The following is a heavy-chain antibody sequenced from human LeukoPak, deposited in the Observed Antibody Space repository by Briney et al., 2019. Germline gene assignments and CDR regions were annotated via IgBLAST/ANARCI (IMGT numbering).Heavy chain of an antibody. CDR2: ISGSGGRT. CDR1: AHTLRSYG. CDR3: AKNGEVLSWFDP. D-gene: IGHD3-10*01. V-gene: IGHV3-23*01. J-gene: IGHJ5*02. Sequence: QPGGSLRLSCAASAHTLRSYGASSVRQAPGKGLEWVSFISGSGGRTYYAESVKGRFTITRDNSKNTLYLQMNSLRAEDTAVYSCAKNGEVLSWFDPWGRGTLVTVSS.